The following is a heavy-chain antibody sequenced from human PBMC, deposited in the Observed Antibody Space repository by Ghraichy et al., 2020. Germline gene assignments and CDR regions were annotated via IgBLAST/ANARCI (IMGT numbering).Heavy chain of an antibody. Sequence: GGSLRLSCAASGFRFSSYWMSWVRQAPGKGLEWVANIRQDGNESNYVDSVKGRFTISRDNANNSLFLQMKNLRAADTAVYYCARERPTYGLDVWGQGTTVTVSS. J-gene: IGHJ6*02. CDR3: ARERPTYGLDV. V-gene: IGHV3-7*01. CDR1: GFRFSSYW. CDR2: IRQDGNES.